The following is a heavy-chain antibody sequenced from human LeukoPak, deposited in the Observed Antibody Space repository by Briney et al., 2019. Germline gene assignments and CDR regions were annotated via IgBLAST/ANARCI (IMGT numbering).Heavy chain of an antibody. CDR2: TFYRSKWYN. V-gene: IGHV6-1*01. CDR3: ARETSFRYYDIWSGWDY. CDR1: GDSASSNSAT. J-gene: IGHJ4*02. Sequence: SQTLSLTCAISGDSASSNSATWNWIRQSPSRGLEWLGRTFYRSKWYNDYAVSVKSRITINPDTSKNQVSLQLNSVTPEDTAVYYCARETSFRYYDIWSGWDYWGQGTLVTVSS. D-gene: IGHD3-3*01.